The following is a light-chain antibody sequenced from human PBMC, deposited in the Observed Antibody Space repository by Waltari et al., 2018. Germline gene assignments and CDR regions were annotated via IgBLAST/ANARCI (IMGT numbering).Light chain of an antibody. CDR1: QSVLSNSDNKNY. CDR3: QQHYGAPLT. CDR2: WAS. Sequence: DIVMTQSPDSLAVSLGERAIINCKSSQSVLSNSDNKNYLSWHQQRPGQPPKLLISWASSRESGVPDLFSGSGSGTDFTLTISSLQAEDVAVYFCQQHYGAPLTFGQGTKVEIK. V-gene: IGKV4-1*01. J-gene: IGKJ1*01.